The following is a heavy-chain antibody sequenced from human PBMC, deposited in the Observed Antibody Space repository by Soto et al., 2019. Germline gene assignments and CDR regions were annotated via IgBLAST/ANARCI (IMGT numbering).Heavy chain of an antibody. CDR1: GGSISSGDNY. CDR3: ARETIVVPAASFDY. J-gene: IGHJ4*02. D-gene: IGHD2-2*01. CDR2: IYYSGST. V-gene: IGHV4-30-4*01. Sequence: PSETLSLPCTVSGGSISSGDNYWSWIRQPPGKGLVWIGYIYYSGSTYYNPSLKSRVTISVDTSKNQFTLKLSSVTAADTAEYYCARETIVVPAASFDYWGQGTLVTVSS.